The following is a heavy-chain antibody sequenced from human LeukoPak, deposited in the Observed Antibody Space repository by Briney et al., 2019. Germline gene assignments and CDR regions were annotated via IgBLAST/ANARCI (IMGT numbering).Heavy chain of an antibody. V-gene: IGHV3-23*01. J-gene: IGHJ6*03. CDR2: ISGSGGST. D-gene: IGHD3-9*01. CDR3: AKDGGEYYDILTGYYPRLYYMDV. CDR1: GFTFSSYV. Sequence: PGGSLRLSCAASGFTFSSYVMHWVRQAPGKGLEWVSAISGSGGSTYYADSVKGRFTISRDNSKNTLYLQMNSLRAEDTAVYYCAKDGGEYYDILTGYYPRLYYMDVWGKGTTVTISS.